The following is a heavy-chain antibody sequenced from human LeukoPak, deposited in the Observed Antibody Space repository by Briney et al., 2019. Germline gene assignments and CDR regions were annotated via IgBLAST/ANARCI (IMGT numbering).Heavy chain of an antibody. J-gene: IGHJ5*02. Sequence: KPSETLSLTCTVSGGSISSYYWSWIRQPPGKGLEWIGYIYYSGSTNYNPSLKSRVTISVDTSKNQFSLKLSSVTAADTAVYYCARDLSPATSGGDIWFDPWGQGTLVTVSS. D-gene: IGHD2-2*01. V-gene: IGHV4-59*01. CDR3: ARDLSPATSGGDIWFDP. CDR2: IYYSGST. CDR1: GGSISSYY.